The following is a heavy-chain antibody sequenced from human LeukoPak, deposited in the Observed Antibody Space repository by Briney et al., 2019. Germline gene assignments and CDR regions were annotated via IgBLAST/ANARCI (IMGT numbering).Heavy chain of an antibody. D-gene: IGHD3-9*01. CDR3: ARGLPYYDILTGYLGDY. CDR1: GFTFSSYE. J-gene: IGHJ4*02. Sequence: GGSLRLSCAASGFTFSSYEMNWVRPAPGKGLEWVSYISSSGSTIYYADSVKGRFTISRDNAKNSLYLQMNSLRAEDTAVYYCARGLPYYDILTGYLGDYWGQGTLVTVSS. CDR2: ISSSGSTI. V-gene: IGHV3-48*03.